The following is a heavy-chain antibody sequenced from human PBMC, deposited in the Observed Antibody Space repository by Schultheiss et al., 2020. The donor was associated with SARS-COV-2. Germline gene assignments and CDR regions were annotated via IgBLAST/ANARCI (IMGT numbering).Heavy chain of an antibody. CDR1: GYSISSGYY. Sequence: SETLSLTCAVSGYSISSGYYWGWIRQPPGKGLEWIGYIYYSGSTNYNPSLKSRVTISIDTSKNQFSLKLSSVTAADTAVYYCARRGQLVAAAVYWGQGTLVTVSS. V-gene: IGHV4-61*01. D-gene: IGHD6-6*01. J-gene: IGHJ4*02. CDR2: IYYSGST. CDR3: ARRGQLVAAAVY.